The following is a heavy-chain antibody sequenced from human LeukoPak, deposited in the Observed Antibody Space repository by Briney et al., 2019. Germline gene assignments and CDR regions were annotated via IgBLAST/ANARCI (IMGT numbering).Heavy chain of an antibody. J-gene: IGHJ6*04. V-gene: IGHV4-61*09. CDR3: ARQTYGATDV. CDR1: GASVSSGSYY. D-gene: IGHD3-16*01. Sequence: SQTLSLTCTVSGASVSSGSYYWSWVRQPAGKGLDCIGHIYTSGSTNYNPPLKGRVTISLDPSKNQFSLKLSSVTAADTAVYYCARQTYGATDVWGKGTTVTVSS. CDR2: IYTSGST.